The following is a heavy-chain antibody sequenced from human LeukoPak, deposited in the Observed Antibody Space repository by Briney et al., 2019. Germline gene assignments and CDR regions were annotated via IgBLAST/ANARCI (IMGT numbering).Heavy chain of an antibody. J-gene: IGHJ4*02. CDR2: IYYSGST. V-gene: IGHV4-34*01. CDR3: ARVRYPSSGWYYFDY. CDR1: GGSFSGYY. D-gene: IGHD6-19*01. Sequence: SETLSLTCAVYGGSFSGYYWTWIRQAPGKGLEWIGSIYYSGSTYYNPSLKSRVTISVDTSKNQFSLKLSSVTAADTAVYYCARVRYPSSGWYYFDYWGQGTLVTVSS.